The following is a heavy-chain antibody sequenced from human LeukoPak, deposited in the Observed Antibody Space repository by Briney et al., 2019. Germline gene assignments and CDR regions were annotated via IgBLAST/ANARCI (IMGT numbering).Heavy chain of an antibody. D-gene: IGHD5-24*01. CDR3: ARDRGGNNWLDP. J-gene: IGHJ5*02. CDR1: GGSISNSHYY. V-gene: IGHV4-39*07. CDR2: IYYGGNT. Sequence: SETLSLTCTVSGGSISNSHYYWGWIRQPPGKGLEWIGNIYYGGNTYYNPSLKSRVTISVDRSKNQFSLKLSSVTAADTAVYYCARDRGGNNWLDPWGQGTLVTVSS.